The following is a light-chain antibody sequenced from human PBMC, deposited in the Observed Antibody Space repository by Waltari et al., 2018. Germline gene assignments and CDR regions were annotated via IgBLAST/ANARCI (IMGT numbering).Light chain of an antibody. CDR3: SSSTTTSAHVI. J-gene: IGLJ2*01. V-gene: IGLV2-14*03. CDR1: INDVGSSTF. CDR2: RVA. Sequence: QSALTQPASVSGSPGQSISISCSGTINDVGSSTFVSWSQQHPGKAPKIIVFRVANRPAGISSRFSGSTSGNAASLTISGLQAEDEALYYCSSSTTTSAHVIFGGGTMLTVL.